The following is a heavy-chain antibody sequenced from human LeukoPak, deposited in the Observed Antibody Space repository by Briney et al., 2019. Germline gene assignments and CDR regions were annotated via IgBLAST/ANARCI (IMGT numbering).Heavy chain of an antibody. Sequence: GGSLRLSCAASGFTLSGSVMHWVRQASGKGLEWVGRIRSKANNYATAYVASVKGRFTISRDDSKNTAFLQMNSLKTEDTAVYYCTSNYCSGGSCYLYRGQGTLVTVSS. CDR3: TSNYCSGGSCYLY. CDR1: GFTLSGSV. CDR2: IRSKANNYAT. J-gene: IGHJ4*02. D-gene: IGHD2-15*01. V-gene: IGHV3-73*01.